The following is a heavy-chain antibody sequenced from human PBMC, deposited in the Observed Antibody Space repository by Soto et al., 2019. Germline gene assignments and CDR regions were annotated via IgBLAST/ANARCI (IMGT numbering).Heavy chain of an antibody. V-gene: IGHV3-11*05. J-gene: IGHJ4*02. CDR1: GFTFSDYY. CDR3: AKDRQYPRDYFHY. D-gene: IGHD4-4*01. Sequence: GGSLRLSCAASGFTFSDYYMSWIRQAPGKGLEWVSYISSSSSYTNYADSVKGRFTIFSDISRNTVFLQMDSLRAEDTAVYYCAKDRQYPRDYFHYWGQGTLVTVSS. CDR2: ISSSSSYT.